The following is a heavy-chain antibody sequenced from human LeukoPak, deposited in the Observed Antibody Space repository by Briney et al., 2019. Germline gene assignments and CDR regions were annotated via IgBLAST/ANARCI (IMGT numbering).Heavy chain of an antibody. J-gene: IGHJ4*02. V-gene: IGHV3-11*01. CDR3: ARGRLRWLETYY. Sequence: GGSLRLTCAASGFKFSDHYMHWIRQAPGRGLEWLSYISSSGSTVYYADSVKGRFTISRDNAKSSLYLQMNYLRAEDTAVYYCARGRLRWLETYYWGQGTLVTVSS. D-gene: IGHD5-24*01. CDR2: ISSSGSTV. CDR1: GFKFSDHY.